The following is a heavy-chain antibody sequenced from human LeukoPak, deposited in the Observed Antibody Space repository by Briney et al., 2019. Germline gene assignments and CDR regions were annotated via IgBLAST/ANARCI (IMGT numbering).Heavy chain of an antibody. Sequence: GGSLRLSCAASGFTFTTYAMSWVRQAPGKGLEWVSTIGTGRDTYYADSVKGRFTISRDNSKNTLSLQMNSLRAEDTAKYYCAKNSPGRAIDCWGQGTLVIVSS. J-gene: IGHJ4*02. CDR1: GFTFTTYA. D-gene: IGHD2-15*01. V-gene: IGHV3-23*01. CDR2: IGTGRDT. CDR3: AKNSPGRAIDC.